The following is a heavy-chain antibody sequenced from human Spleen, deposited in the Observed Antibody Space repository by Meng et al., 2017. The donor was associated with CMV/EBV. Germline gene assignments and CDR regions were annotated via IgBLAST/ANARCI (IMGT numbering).Heavy chain of an antibody. CDR1: GYTFTSYG. CDR2: ISAYNGNT. V-gene: IGHV1-18*01. D-gene: IGHD6-19*01. CDR3: ARVHRSGWYYFDY. Sequence: KAYGYTFTSYGISGVRQAPGQGLEGMGWISAYNGNTNYAQKLQGRVTMTTDTSTSTAYMELRSLRSDDTAVYYCARVHRSGWYYFDYWGQGTLVTVSS. J-gene: IGHJ4*02.